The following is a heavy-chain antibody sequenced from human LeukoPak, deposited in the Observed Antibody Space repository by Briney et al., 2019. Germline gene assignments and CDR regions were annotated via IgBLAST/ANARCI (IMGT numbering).Heavy chain of an antibody. D-gene: IGHD3-22*01. CDR3: ATQKRSYYYDSSGYSAFDI. Sequence: ASVKVSCKVSGCTLTELSMHWVRQAPGKGLEWMGGFDPEDGETIYAQKFQGRVTMTEDTSTDTAYMELSSLRSEDTAVYYCATQKRSYYYDSSGYSAFDIWGQGTMVTVSS. V-gene: IGHV1-24*01. CDR2: FDPEDGET. J-gene: IGHJ3*02. CDR1: GCTLTELS.